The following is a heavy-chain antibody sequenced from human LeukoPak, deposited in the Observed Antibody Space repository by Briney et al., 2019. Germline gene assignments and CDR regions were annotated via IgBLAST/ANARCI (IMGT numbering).Heavy chain of an antibody. D-gene: IGHD6-6*01. J-gene: IGHJ6*03. Sequence: ASVKVSCKASGYTFTSYGISWVRQAPGQGLEWMGWVSAYNGNTNYAQKLQGRVTMTTDTSTSTAYMELRSLRSDDTAVYYCARDNEYSSPYYYYYYMDVWGKGTTVTVSS. CDR3: ARDNEYSSPYYYYYYMDV. CDR1: GYTFTSYG. CDR2: VSAYNGNT. V-gene: IGHV1-18*01.